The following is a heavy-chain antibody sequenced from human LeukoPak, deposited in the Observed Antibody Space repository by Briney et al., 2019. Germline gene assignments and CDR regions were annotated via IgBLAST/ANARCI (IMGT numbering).Heavy chain of an antibody. Sequence: TASETLSLTCAVYGGSFSGYYWSWIRQPPGKGLEWLGEINHSGSTNYNPSLKSRVTISVDTSKNQFSLKLSSVTAADTAVYYCARASFWLPRVNDIWGQGTMVTVSS. CDR2: INHSGST. CDR1: GGSFSGYY. J-gene: IGHJ3*02. V-gene: IGHV4-34*01. CDR3: ARASFWLPRVNDI. D-gene: IGHD3-9*01.